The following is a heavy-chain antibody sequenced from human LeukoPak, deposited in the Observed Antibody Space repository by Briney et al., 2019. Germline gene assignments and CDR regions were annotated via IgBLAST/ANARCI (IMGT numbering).Heavy chain of an antibody. Sequence: ASVKVSCKASGYTFTGYYMHWVRQAPGQGLEWMGWINPNSGGTNYAQKFQGRVTMTRDTSISTAYMELSRLRSDDTAVYYCATTTVTTRLYYYYMDVWGKGTTVTVSS. J-gene: IGHJ6*03. CDR2: INPNSGGT. CDR3: ATTTVTTRLYYYYMDV. CDR1: GYTFTGYY. V-gene: IGHV1-2*02. D-gene: IGHD4-17*01.